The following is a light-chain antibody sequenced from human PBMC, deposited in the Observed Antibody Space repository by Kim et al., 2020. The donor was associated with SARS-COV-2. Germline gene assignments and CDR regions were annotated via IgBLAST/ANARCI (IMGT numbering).Light chain of an antibody. CDR3: GTWDSDLSAGV. Sequence: QSVLTQPPSVSAAPGQKVTISCSGTSSNIGNNYVSWYRQLPGAPPKLLIYDDTERPSGITDRFSGSKSGASASLGITGLQTGDEADYYCGTWDSDLSAGVFGGGTPLTVL. CDR2: DDT. J-gene: IGLJ3*02. CDR1: SSNIGNNY. V-gene: IGLV1-51*01.